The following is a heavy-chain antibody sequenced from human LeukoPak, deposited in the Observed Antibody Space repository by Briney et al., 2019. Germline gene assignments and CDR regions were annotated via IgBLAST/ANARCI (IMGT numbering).Heavy chain of an antibody. V-gene: IGHV4-39*01. D-gene: IGHD6-19*01. J-gene: IGHJ6*02. Sequence: SETLSLTCTVSGGSISSSSYYWGWIRQPPGKGLEWIGSIYYSGSTYYNPSLKGQVTISVDTSKNQFSLKLSSVTAADTAVYYCASTGYSSGWAYYYYYYGMDVWGQGTTVTVSS. CDR3: ASTGYSSGWAYYYYYYGMDV. CDR2: IYYSGST. CDR1: GGSISSSSYY.